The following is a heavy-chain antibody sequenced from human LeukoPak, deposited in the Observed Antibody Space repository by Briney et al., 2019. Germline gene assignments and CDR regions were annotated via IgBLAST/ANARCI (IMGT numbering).Heavy chain of an antibody. V-gene: IGHV3-23*01. CDR3: AKGRGTTVTAAANY. D-gene: IGHD4-17*01. J-gene: IGHJ4*02. CDR2: ISGTGGTT. Sequence: GGSLRLSCAASGFTFSSYSMSWVRQAPGKGLEWVSTISGTGGTTYYADSVKGRFTISRDNSKNTLFLQFNSLRADDTAVYYCAKGRGTTVTAAANYWGQGTLVTVSS. CDR1: GFTFSSYS.